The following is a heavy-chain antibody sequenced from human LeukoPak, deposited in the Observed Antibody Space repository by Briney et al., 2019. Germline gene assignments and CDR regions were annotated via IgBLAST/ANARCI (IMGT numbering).Heavy chain of an antibody. CDR2: MNPNSGNT. CDR3: ARGPFTSGARYFDY. V-gene: IGHV1-8*03. J-gene: IGHJ4*02. Sequence: GASVKVSCKASGYTFSNYDINWVRQATGQGPEWMGWMNPNSGNTGYTQKFQGRVTITRNTSISTAYMELSSLRSEDTAVYYCARGPFTSGARYFDYWGQGTLVTVSS. D-gene: IGHD6-19*01. CDR1: GYTFSNYD.